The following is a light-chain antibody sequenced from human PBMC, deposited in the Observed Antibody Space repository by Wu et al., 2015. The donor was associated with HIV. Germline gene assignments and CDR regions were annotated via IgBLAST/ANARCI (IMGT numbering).Light chain of an antibody. CDR2: GAS. J-gene: IGKJ3*01. CDR3: QQYDNRPVT. V-gene: IGKV3-15*01. CDR1: QSVSNN. Sequence: EIVMTQSPATLSVSPGDRATLSCRSSQSVSNNLAWYQQKPGQAPRVLIYGASTRALVSQPGTVAVGLGQSSLSPSAACSLKILQFNFCQQYDNRPVTFGPGPGGYQT.